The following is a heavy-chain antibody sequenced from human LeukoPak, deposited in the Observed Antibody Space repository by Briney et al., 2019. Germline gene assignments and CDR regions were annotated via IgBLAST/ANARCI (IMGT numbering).Heavy chain of an antibody. CDR3: ARDANFWSGYYLGGYYYYMDV. CDR1: GGSISSGSYY. D-gene: IGHD3-3*01. V-gene: IGHV4-61*02. J-gene: IGHJ6*03. Sequence: SETLSLTCTVPGGSISSGSYYSSWIRQPAGKVLEWLVRIYTSGTTNYNPSLKSRVTISVDTSKNQFSLKLSSVTAADTAVYYCARDANFWSGYYLGGYYYYMDVWGKGTTVTVPS. CDR2: IYTSGTT.